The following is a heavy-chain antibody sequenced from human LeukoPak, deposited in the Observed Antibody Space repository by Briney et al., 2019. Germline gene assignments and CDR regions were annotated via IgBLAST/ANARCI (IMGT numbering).Heavy chain of an antibody. J-gene: IGHJ4*02. V-gene: IGHV4-59*08. D-gene: IGHD2-2*01. Sequence: SETLSLTCTVSGGSISSYYWSWIRQPPGKGLEWIGYIYYSGSTNYNPSLKSRVTISVDTSKNQFSLKLSSVTAADTAVYYCAGSLHCSSTSCNDYWGQGTLVTVSS. CDR1: GGSISSYY. CDR2: IYYSGST. CDR3: AGSLHCSSTSCNDY.